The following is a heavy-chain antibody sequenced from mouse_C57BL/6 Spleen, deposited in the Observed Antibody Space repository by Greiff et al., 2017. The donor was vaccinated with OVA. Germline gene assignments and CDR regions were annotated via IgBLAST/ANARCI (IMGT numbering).Heavy chain of an antibody. CDR3: ARWDYGGD. D-gene: IGHD1-1*01. J-gene: IGHJ3*01. Sequence: VQLQQSGAELVRPGTSVKVSCKASGYAFTNYLIEWVKQRPGQGLEWIGVINPGSGGTNYNEKFKGKATLTADKSSSTAYMQLSSLTSEDSAVYFCARWDYGGDWGQGTLVTVSA. V-gene: IGHV1-54*01. CDR2: INPGSGGT. CDR1: GYAFTNYL.